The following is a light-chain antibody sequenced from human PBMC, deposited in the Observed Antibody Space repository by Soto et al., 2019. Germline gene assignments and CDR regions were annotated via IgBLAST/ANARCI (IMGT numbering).Light chain of an antibody. CDR1: SSNIGAGYD. V-gene: IGLV1-40*01. J-gene: IGLJ2*01. CDR3: QSYDSSLSGNVV. Sequence: QPVLTQPPSVSGAPGQRVTISCTGSSSNIGAGYDVHWYQQLPGTAPKLLIYGNSNRPSGVPDRFSGSKSGTSASLAITGLQPEDEADYYCQSYDSSLSGNVVFGGGTKLTVL. CDR2: GNS.